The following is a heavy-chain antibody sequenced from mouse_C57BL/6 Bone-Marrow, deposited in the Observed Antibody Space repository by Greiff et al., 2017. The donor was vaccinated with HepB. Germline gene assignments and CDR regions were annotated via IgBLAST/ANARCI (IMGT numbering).Heavy chain of an antibody. Sequence: DVQLVESGGGLVQPGGSMKLSCVASGFTFSNYWMNWVRQSPEKGLEWVAQIRLKSDNYATHYAESVKGRFTISRDDSKSSVYLQMNNLRAEDTGIYYCTALYGNYLYYYAMDYWGQGTSVTVSS. J-gene: IGHJ4*01. CDR2: IRLKSDNYAT. CDR1: GFTFSNYW. CDR3: TALYGNYLYYYAMDY. D-gene: IGHD2-1*01. V-gene: IGHV6-3*01.